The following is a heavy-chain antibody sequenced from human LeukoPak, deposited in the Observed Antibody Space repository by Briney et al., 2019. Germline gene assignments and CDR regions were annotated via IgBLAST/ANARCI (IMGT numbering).Heavy chain of an antibody. CDR1: GVSISSFY. CDR2: IYSSGST. CDR3: ARIPRPGSGTYYIRY. V-gene: IGHV4-4*07. J-gene: IGHJ4*02. D-gene: IGHD3-10*01. Sequence: SETLSLTCTVSGVSISSFYWSWIRQPAGKGLEWIGRIYSSGSTNYNPPLKSRVTMSVDTSKSQVSLKLSSVTAADTAVYYCARIPRPGSGTYYIRYWGQGTLVTVSS.